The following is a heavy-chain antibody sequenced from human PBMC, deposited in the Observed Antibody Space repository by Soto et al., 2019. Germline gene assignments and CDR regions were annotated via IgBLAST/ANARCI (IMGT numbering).Heavy chain of an antibody. Sequence: QVQLVQSGAEVKKPGASVKVSCKASGYTFTSYAMHWVRQAPGQRLEWMGWINAGNGNTKYSQKFQGRVTITRDTSASTAYMELSSLRSEDTAVYYCARDRAGGTEGFEGNWFDPWGQGTLVTVSS. CDR3: ARDRAGGTEGFEGNWFDP. D-gene: IGHD2-15*01. J-gene: IGHJ5*02. V-gene: IGHV1-3*01. CDR2: INAGNGNT. CDR1: GYTFTSYA.